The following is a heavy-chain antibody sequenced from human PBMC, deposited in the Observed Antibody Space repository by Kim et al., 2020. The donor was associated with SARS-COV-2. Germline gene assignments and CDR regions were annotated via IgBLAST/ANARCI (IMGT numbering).Heavy chain of an antibody. Sequence: GGSLRLSCAASGFTFSSYEMNWVRQAPGKGLEWVSYISSSGSTIYYADSVKGRFTISRDNAKNSLYLQMNSLRAEDTAVYYFARDSLTVVTPSGVFDPWGEGTLVTVSS. D-gene: IGHD2-21*02. V-gene: IGHV3-48*03. CDR3: ARDSLTVVTPSGVFDP. CDR1: GFTFSSYE. CDR2: ISSSGSTI. J-gene: IGHJ5*02.